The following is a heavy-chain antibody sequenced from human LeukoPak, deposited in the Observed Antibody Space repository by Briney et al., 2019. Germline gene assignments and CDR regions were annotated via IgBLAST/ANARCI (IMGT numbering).Heavy chain of an antibody. D-gene: IGHD2-21*02. CDR3: ARHSIVVVTAGWFDP. J-gene: IGHJ5*02. V-gene: IGHV4-39*01. CDR2: IYYSGST. Sequence: PSETLSLTCTVSGGSISSSSYYWGWIRQPPGKGLGWIGSIYYSGSTYYNPSLKSRVTISVDTSKNQFSLKLSSVTAADTAVYYCARHSIVVVTAGWFDPWGQGTLVTVSS. CDR1: GGSISSSSYY.